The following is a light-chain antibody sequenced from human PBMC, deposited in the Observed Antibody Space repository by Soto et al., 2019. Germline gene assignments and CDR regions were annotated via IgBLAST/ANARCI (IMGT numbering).Light chain of an antibody. CDR2: EGS. CDR3: CSYAGSNILV. J-gene: IGLJ2*01. CDR1: SSDVGSYNL. Sequence: QPASVSGSPGQSITISCTGTSSDVGSYNLVSWYQQHPGKAPKLMIYEGSKRPSGVSNRFSGSKSGNTASLTISGLQAEDEADYYCCSYAGSNILVFGGGTKLTVL. V-gene: IGLV2-23*01.